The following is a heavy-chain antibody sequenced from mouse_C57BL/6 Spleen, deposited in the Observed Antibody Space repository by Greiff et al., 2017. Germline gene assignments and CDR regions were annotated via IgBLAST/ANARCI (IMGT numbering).Heavy chain of an antibody. CDR1: GYTFTSYW. V-gene: IGHV1-7*01. J-gene: IGHJ2*01. CDR3: GRGDYGSNFDY. CDR2: INPSSGYT. D-gene: IGHD1-1*01. Sequence: VQLQESGAELAKPGASVKLSCKASGYTFTSYWMHWVKQRPGQGLEWIGYINPSSGYTKYNQKFKDKATLTADKSSSTAYMQLSSLTSADSAVKYGGRGDYGSNFDYWGQGTTLTVSS.